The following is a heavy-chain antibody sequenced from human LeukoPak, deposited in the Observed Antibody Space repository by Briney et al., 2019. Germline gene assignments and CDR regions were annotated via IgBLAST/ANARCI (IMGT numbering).Heavy chain of an antibody. Sequence: SETLSLTCTVSGGSVSSSSYYWGFIRQPPGKGLEWIGSINYGGTTFYSPSPKSRVTISVDTSKNQFSLKLNSVTAADTAVYYCARDRGVFAVALDIWGQGILVTVSS. D-gene: IGHD2-8*01. J-gene: IGHJ3*02. CDR1: GGSVSSSSYY. CDR3: ARDRGVFAVALDI. V-gene: IGHV4-39*07. CDR2: INYGGTT.